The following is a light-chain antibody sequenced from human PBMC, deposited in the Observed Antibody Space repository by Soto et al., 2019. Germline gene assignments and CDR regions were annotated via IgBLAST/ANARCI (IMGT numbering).Light chain of an antibody. J-gene: IGKJ2*01. CDR1: QSVSSY. CDR2: DAY. CDR3: QQRSNWPPS. Sequence: EIVLTQSPATLSLSPGERATLSCMASQSVSSYLAWYQQKPGQAPRLLIYDAYNRATGIPARFSGSGSGTDFTLTISSLEPEDFAVYYCQQRSNWPPSFCQGTKLEFK. V-gene: IGKV3-11*01.